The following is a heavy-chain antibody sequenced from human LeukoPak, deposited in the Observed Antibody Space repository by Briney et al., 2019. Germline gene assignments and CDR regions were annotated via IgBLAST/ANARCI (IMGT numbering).Heavy chain of an antibody. Sequence: GESLKISCVASGITFSSYAMNWGGQAPGKGLEWLSYISGSDDNIHYTDSVKGRFTISRDNVKNSLYLQMNRLRAEDTAMYYCVRDHQWALDYWGHGALVTVSS. V-gene: IGHV3-48*01. CDR1: GITFSSYA. CDR3: VRDHQWALDY. CDR2: ISGSDDNI. J-gene: IGHJ4*01. D-gene: IGHD2-8*01.